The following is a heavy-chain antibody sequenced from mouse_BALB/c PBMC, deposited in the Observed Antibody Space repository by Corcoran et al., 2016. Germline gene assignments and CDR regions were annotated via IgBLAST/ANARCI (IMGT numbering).Heavy chain of an antibody. CDR3: ASYYDYVYYFDY. CDR1: GYTFTNYG. D-gene: IGHD2-4*01. Sequence: QIQLVQSGPELKKPGETVKISCKASGYTFTNYGMNWVKQAPGKGLKWMGWINTYTGEPTYADDFKGRFAFSLETSASTAYLQINNLKNEDTATYFCASYYDYVYYFDYWCQGTTLTVSS. V-gene: IGHV9-3-1*01. CDR2: INTYTGEP. J-gene: IGHJ2*01.